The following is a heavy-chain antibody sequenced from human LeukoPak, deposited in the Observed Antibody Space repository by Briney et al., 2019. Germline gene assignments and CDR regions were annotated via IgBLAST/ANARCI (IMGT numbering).Heavy chain of an antibody. CDR1: GFTFSSYG. D-gene: IGHD5-24*01. CDR2: IWYDGSNK. CDR3: AREGRDGYNFDY. Sequence: GGSLRLSCAASGFTFSSYGMHWVRQAPGKGLEWVAVIWYDGSNKYYADSVKGRFTISRDNSKNTLYLQMNGLRAEDTAVYYCAREGRDGYNFDYWGQGTLVTVSS. V-gene: IGHV3-33*08. J-gene: IGHJ4*02.